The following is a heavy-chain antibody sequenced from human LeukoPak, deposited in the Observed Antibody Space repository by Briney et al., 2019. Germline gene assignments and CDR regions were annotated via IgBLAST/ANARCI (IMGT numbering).Heavy chain of an antibody. CDR3: ARDRYDSKRYYYYMDV. D-gene: IGHD3-3*01. J-gene: IGHJ6*03. CDR2: IYTSGST. V-gene: IGHV4-61*02. Sequence: PSETLSLTCTDSGGSISSGSYYWSWIRQPAGKGLEWIGRIYTSGSTNYNPSLKSRVTISVDTSKNQFSLKLSSVTAADTAVYYCARDRYDSKRYYYYMDVWGKGTTVTVSS. CDR1: GGSISSGSYY.